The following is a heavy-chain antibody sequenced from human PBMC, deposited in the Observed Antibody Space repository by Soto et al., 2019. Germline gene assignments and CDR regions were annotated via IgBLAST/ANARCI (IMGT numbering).Heavy chain of an antibody. D-gene: IGHD2-15*01. J-gene: IGHJ3*02. Sequence: QVQLVQSGAEVKKPGASVKVSCKASGYTFTSYGISWVRQAPGQGLEWMGWISAYNGNTKYAQKLQGRVTMTTDTTTRTAYMELRSLRSDDTAVYYCARDLRYCSGGSCSDAFDIWGQGTMVTVSS. CDR1: GYTFTSYG. CDR2: ISAYNGNT. V-gene: IGHV1-18*01. CDR3: ARDLRYCSGGSCSDAFDI.